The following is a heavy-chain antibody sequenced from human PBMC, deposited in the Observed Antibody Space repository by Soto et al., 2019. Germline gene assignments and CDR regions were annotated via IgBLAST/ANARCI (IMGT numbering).Heavy chain of an antibody. CDR1: GGSISSSSYY. CDR3: ASSYSSSWYGNAFDI. J-gene: IGHJ3*02. D-gene: IGHD6-13*01. V-gene: IGHV4-39*01. Sequence: PSETLSLTCTVSGGSISSSSYYWGWIRLPPGKGLEWIESIYYSGSTYYNPSLKSRVTISVDTSKNQFSLKLSSVTAADTAVYYCASSYSSSWYGNAFDIWGQGTMVTVSS. CDR2: IYYSGST.